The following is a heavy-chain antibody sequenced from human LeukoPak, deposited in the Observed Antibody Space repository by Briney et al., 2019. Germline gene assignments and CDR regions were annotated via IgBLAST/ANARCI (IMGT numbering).Heavy chain of an antibody. J-gene: IGHJ4*02. CDR2: ISWNGDTI. V-gene: IGHV3-9*03. CDR3: TKDLDPVAMGSGYVFDY. D-gene: IGHD3-22*01. CDR1: GLTFHDYA. Sequence: GGSLRLSCAASGLTFHDYAMHWVRQAPGKGLEWVSGISWNGDTIGYADSVKGRFTISRDNAKNSLYLQMNSLRAEDMALYYCTKDLDPVAMGSGYVFDYWGQGTLVTVSS.